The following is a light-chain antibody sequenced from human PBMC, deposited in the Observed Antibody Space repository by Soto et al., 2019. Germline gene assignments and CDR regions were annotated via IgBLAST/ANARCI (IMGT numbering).Light chain of an antibody. Sequence: DVQIAQSPPSLTASVGDRVTITCRASQSVSTYLNWYQQKPGKAPTLLISLISRRQSGVPSRFSGAGSETDFTLTITSLQPEDFATYFCQQTYSTYPFGQGTKVDI. CDR3: QQTYSTYP. CDR2: LIS. J-gene: IGKJ2*01. CDR1: QSVSTY. V-gene: IGKV1-39*01.